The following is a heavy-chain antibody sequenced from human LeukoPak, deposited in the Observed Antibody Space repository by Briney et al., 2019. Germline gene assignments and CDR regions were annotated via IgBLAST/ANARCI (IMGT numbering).Heavy chain of an antibody. CDR3: AKLEYDYVWGSYIDY. CDR2: ISGSSVST. J-gene: IGHJ4*02. CDR1: GFSFSTYA. V-gene: IGHV3-23*01. Sequence: HSGGSLRLSCAASGFSFSTYAMSWVRQAPGKGLEWVSGISGSSVSTYSADSVKGRFTISRDNSKNTLYLQMNSLRAEDTAVYYCAKLEYDYVWGSYIDYWCQGTLVTVSS. D-gene: IGHD3-16*01.